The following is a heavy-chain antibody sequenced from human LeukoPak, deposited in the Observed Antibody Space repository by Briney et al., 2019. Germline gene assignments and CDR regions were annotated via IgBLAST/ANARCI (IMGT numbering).Heavy chain of an antibody. V-gene: IGHV3-23*01. Sequence: PGGSLRLSCAASGFTFSSYAMSWVRQAPGTGLEWVSAISGSGGNTYYADSVKGRFTIPRDNSKNTLYLQMNSLRAEDTAVYHCGKRKGSNHGEFDYWGQGTLVTVSA. J-gene: IGHJ4*02. CDR3: GKRKGSNHGEFDY. D-gene: IGHD6-13*01. CDR1: GFTFSSYA. CDR2: ISGSGGNT.